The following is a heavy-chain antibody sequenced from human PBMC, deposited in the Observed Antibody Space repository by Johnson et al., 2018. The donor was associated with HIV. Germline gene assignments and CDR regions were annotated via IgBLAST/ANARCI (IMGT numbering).Heavy chain of an antibody. Sequence: QEKLVESGGGVVQPGRSLRLSCAVSGFTFSSFGMHWVRQAPGKGLEWMAVISSAGTDKYYADSVKGRFTISRDNSKNTLYLQMNSLRVEDTAVYYCAKGRNTYGADVFDIWGQGTMVTVSS. CDR2: ISSAGTDK. J-gene: IGHJ3*02. D-gene: IGHD4/OR15-4a*01. CDR1: GFTFSSFG. CDR3: AKGRNTYGADVFDI. V-gene: IGHV3-30*18.